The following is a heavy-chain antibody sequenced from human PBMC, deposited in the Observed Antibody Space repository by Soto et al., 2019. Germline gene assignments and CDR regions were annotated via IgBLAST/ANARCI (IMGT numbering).Heavy chain of an antibody. CDR3: AISITYYYDSSGYYLAPSYFDY. Sequence: SVKVSCKASGGTFSSYAISWVRQAPGQGLEWMGGIIPIFGTANYAQKFQGRVTITADESTSTAYMELSSLRSEDTAVYYCAISITYYYDSSGYYLAPSYFDYWGQGTLVTVSS. D-gene: IGHD3-22*01. CDR1: GGTFSSYA. V-gene: IGHV1-69*13. CDR2: IIPIFGTA. J-gene: IGHJ4*02.